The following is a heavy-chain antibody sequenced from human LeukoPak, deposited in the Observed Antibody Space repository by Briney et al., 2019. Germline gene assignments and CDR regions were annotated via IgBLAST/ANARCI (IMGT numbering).Heavy chain of an antibody. CDR1: GFTFSSYA. CDR3: ARGYSSSWYFNWFDP. Sequence: GGSLRLSCAASGFTFSSYAMSWVRQAPGKGLEWVSAISGSGGSTYYADSVKGRFTISRDNSKNTLYLQMNSLRAEDTAVYYCARGYSSSWYFNWFDPWGQGTLVTVSS. V-gene: IGHV3-23*01. D-gene: IGHD6-13*01. CDR2: ISGSGGST. J-gene: IGHJ5*02.